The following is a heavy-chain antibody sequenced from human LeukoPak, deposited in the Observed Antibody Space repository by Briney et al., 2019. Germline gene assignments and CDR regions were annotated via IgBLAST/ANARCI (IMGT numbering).Heavy chain of an antibody. V-gene: IGHV3-15*01. CDR1: GFTFSNAW. CDR3: TTSKKWELFFDY. Sequence: GGSLGLSCAASGFTFSNAWMSWVRQAPGKGLEWVGRIKSKTDGGTTDYAAPVKGRFTISRDDSKNTLYLQMNSLKTEDTGVYYWTTSKKWELFFDYWGQGTLVTVSS. CDR2: IKSKTDGGTT. D-gene: IGHD1-26*01. J-gene: IGHJ4*02.